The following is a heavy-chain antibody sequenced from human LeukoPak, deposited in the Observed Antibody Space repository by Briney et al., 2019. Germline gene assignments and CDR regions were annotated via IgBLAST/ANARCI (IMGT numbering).Heavy chain of an antibody. CDR2: IIPIFGTA. Sequence: GASVKVSCKASGYTFTSYGISWVRQAPGQGLEWMGGIIPIFGTANYAQKFQGRVTITADESTSTAYMELSSLRSEDTAVYYCARAKDIVATGKFDYWGQGTLVTVSS. CDR3: ARAKDIVATGKFDY. CDR1: GYTFTSYG. J-gene: IGHJ4*02. D-gene: IGHD5-12*01. V-gene: IGHV1-69*13.